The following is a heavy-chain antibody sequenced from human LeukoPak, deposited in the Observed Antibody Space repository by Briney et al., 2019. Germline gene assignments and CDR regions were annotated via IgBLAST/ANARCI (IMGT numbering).Heavy chain of an antibody. J-gene: IGHJ4*02. CDR3: AKANYGSGSYWLFDY. D-gene: IGHD3-10*01. CDR1: GFTFSYYA. V-gene: IGHV3-23*01. CDR2: ISGSAGST. Sequence: GGSLRLSCAASGFTFSYYAMSWVRQAPGKGLEWVSTISGSAGSTYYADSVKGRFSISRDNSKNTVYLQMNSLRAADTAVYYCAKANYGSGSYWLFDYWGQGTLVTVSS.